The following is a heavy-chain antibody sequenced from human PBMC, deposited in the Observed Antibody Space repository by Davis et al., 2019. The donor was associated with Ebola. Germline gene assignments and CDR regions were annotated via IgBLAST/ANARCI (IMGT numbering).Heavy chain of an antibody. CDR3: ARDQWGGSYFY. D-gene: IGHD1-26*01. CDR1: GYTFTSYG. CDR2: ISAYNGNT. Sequence: ASVKVSCKASGYTFTSYGISWVRQAPGQGLEWMGWISAYNGNTNYAQKLQGRVTMTTDTSTSTDYMELRSLRSDDTAVYYCARDQWGGSYFYWGQGTLVTVSS. V-gene: IGHV1-18*01. J-gene: IGHJ4*02.